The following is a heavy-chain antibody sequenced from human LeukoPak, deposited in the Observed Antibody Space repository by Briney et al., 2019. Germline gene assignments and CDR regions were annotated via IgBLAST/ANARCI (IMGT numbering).Heavy chain of an antibody. CDR3: ARTLYCSSTSCYGAVLGSPAWRYWYFDL. Sequence: SETPSLTCTVSGGSISSGDYYWSWIRQPPGKGLEWIGYIYYSGSTYYNPSLKSRVTISVDTSKNQFSLKLSSVTAAATAVYYCARTLYCSSTSCYGAVLGSPAWRYWYFDLWGRGTLVTVS. D-gene: IGHD2-2*01. CDR2: IYYSGST. J-gene: IGHJ2*01. V-gene: IGHV4-30-4*08. CDR1: GGSISSGDYY.